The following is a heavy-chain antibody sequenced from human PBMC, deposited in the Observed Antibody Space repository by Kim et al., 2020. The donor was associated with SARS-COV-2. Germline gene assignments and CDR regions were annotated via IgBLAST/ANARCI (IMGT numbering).Heavy chain of an antibody. D-gene: IGHD6-13*01. J-gene: IGHJ4*02. Sequence: GGSLRLSCAASGFTFSSYGMHWVRQAPGKGLEWVAVIWYDGSNKYYADSVKGRFTISRDNSKNTLYLQMNSLRAEDTAVYYCARDFEAAADLLGDYWGQGTLVTVSS. CDR2: IWYDGSNK. V-gene: IGHV3-33*01. CDR1: GFTFSSYG. CDR3: ARDFEAAADLLGDY.